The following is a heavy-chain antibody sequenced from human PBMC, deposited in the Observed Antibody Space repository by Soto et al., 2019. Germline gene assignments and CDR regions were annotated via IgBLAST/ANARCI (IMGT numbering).Heavy chain of an antibody. J-gene: IGHJ4*02. CDR1: GFTFSSFW. Sequence: EIQLVESGGDLVQPGGSLRLSCAASGFTFSSFWMRWVRQAPGKGLEWVASIKQDGREKYYLDSVRGRFTISRDNGKNSLYLQMNSLRAEDTALSYCARDSVTAASTDWGQGTLVAVSS. V-gene: IGHV3-7*01. CDR3: ARDSVTAASTD. D-gene: IGHD6-13*01. CDR2: IKQDGREK.